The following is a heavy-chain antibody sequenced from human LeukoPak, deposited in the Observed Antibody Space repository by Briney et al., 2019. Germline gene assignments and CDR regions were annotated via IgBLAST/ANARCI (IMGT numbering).Heavy chain of an antibody. CDR3: AKDKRLWFGGANFDY. CDR2: ISYDGSNK. D-gene: IGHD3-10*01. CDR1: GFTFSSYG. V-gene: IGHV3-30*18. J-gene: IGHJ4*02. Sequence: PGGSLRLSCAASGFTFSSYGMHWVRQAPGKGLEWVAVISYDGSNKYYADSVKGRFTISRDNSKNTLYLQMDSLRAEDTAVYYCAKDKRLWFGGANFDYWGQGTLVTVSS.